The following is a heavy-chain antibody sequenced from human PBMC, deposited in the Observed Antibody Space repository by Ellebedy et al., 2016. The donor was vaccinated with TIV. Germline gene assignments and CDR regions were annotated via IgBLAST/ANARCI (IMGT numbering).Heavy chain of an antibody. CDR2: ISVDGRAV. Sequence: GESLKISXVGFGFTFSDSVMHWVRQDPGKGLDWVAGISVDGRAVHYPDSVKGRFTISRDNAQNTVYLQMNSLRLEDTAVYYCVRGWYSSGHCDVFDMWGQGTIVTVSS. CDR1: GFTFSDSV. J-gene: IGHJ3*02. D-gene: IGHD6-19*01. CDR3: VRGWYSSGHCDVFDM. V-gene: IGHV3-30*03.